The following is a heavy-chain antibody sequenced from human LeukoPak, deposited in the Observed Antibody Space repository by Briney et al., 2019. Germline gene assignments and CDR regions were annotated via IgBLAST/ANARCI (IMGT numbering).Heavy chain of an antibody. CDR1: GGSISNGDYY. J-gene: IGHJ4*02. CDR2: IHYSGIT. D-gene: IGHD3-10*01. V-gene: IGHV4-31*01. Sequence: SETLSLTCIVSGGSISNGDYYWSWIRQHPGKGLEWMGYIHYSGITYYNPSLKSQVTISVDTSKNQFSLKLSSVTAADTAVYYCASQRVGGFFDYWGQGTLVTVSS. CDR3: ASQRVGGFFDY.